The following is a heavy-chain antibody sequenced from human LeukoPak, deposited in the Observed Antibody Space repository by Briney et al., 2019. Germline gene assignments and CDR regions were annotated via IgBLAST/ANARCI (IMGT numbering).Heavy chain of an antibody. V-gene: IGHV1-69*01. CDR3: ARVRLMYYYDSSGYYWGY. D-gene: IGHD3-22*01. Sequence: SVKVSCKASGGTFSSYAISWVRQAPGQGLEWMGGIIPIFGTANYAQKFQGRVTITADESTSTAYMELSSLRSEDTAVYYCARVRLMYYYDSSGYYWGYWGQGTLVTVSS. J-gene: IGHJ4*02. CDR2: IIPIFGTA. CDR1: GGTFSSYA.